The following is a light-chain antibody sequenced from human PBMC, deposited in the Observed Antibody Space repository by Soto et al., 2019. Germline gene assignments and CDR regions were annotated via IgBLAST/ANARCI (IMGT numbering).Light chain of an antibody. CDR3: QQYASSPRP. CDR1: QSISSN. CDR2: DAS. V-gene: IGKV3-20*01. J-gene: IGKJ1*01. Sequence: ERVMTQSPGTLSVSPGERATLSCRASQSISSNLAWYQQKPGQAPRLLIYDASSRATGIPDRFSGSGSGTDFTLTISRLEPEDFAVYYCQQYASSPRPFGQGTKVDIK.